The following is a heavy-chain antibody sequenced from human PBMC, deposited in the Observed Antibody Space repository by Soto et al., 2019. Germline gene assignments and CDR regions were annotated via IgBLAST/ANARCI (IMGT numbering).Heavy chain of an antibody. Sequence: QVQLVQSGAEVREPGASVKVSCKTSGYTFSRYGITWVRQAPGQGLEWMGWSNANTGHTIYAMNLEGRLTISTDTSTSTAYMELRSLKSDDTAVYYCARAREWEPLPYCGQGTLFTVSS. D-gene: IGHD1-26*01. V-gene: IGHV1-18*01. CDR2: SNANTGHT. CDR3: ARAREWEPLPY. J-gene: IGHJ4*02. CDR1: GYTFSRYG.